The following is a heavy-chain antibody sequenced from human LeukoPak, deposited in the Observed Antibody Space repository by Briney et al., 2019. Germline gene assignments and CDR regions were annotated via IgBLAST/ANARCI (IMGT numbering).Heavy chain of an antibody. CDR3: ARACIMITFGGVIVGGLDY. CDR1: GYTFTGYY. V-gene: IGHV1-2*02. D-gene: IGHD3-16*02. J-gene: IGHJ4*02. CDR2: INPNSGGT. Sequence: ASVKVSCKASGYTFTGYYMHWVRQAPGQGLEWMGWINPNSGGTNYAQKFQGRVTMTRDTSISTAYVELSRLRSDDTAVYHCARACIMITFGGVIVGGLDYWGQGTLVTVSS.